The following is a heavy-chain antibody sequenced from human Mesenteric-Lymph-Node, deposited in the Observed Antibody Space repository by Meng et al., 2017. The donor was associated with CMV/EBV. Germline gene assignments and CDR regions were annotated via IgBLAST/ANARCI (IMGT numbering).Heavy chain of an antibody. D-gene: IGHD3-16*01. CDR1: GYTFTSYA. J-gene: IGHJ4*02. V-gene: IGHV1-3*01. CDR2: INAGNGNT. CDR3: ARDLGGHFDY. Sequence: KVSFQASGYTFTSYAMHWVRQAPGQRLEWMGWINAGNGNTKYSQKFQGRVTITRDTSATTAYMELSSLRSEDTAIYYCARDLGGHFDYWGQGTLVTVSS.